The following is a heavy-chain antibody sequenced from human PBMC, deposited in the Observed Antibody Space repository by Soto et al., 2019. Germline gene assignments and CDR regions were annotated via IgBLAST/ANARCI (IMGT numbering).Heavy chain of an antibody. CDR1: GGSISSGGYY. Sequence: KPSATLSLTCTVSGGSISSGGYYWSWIRQHPGKGLEWIGYIYYSGSTYYNPSLKSRVTISVDTSKNQFSLKLSSVTAADTAVYYCAREIYRYSYGKTFDYWGQGTLVTVSS. D-gene: IGHD5-18*01. J-gene: IGHJ4*02. CDR3: AREIYRYSYGKTFDY. CDR2: IYYSGST. V-gene: IGHV4-31*03.